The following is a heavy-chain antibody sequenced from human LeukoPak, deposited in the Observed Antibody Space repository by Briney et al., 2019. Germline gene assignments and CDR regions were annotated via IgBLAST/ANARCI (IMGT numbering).Heavy chain of an antibody. Sequence: GASVKVSCKVYGYTLSDLSMHWVRQAPGKGLEWMGSFDPEDGETMYAQKFQGRVTMTEDTSTDTAYMQLNSLSSEDTALYYCATIDYWGQGTLVTVSS. J-gene: IGHJ4*02. CDR2: FDPEDGET. CDR3: ATIDY. CDR1: GYTLSDLS. V-gene: IGHV1-24*01.